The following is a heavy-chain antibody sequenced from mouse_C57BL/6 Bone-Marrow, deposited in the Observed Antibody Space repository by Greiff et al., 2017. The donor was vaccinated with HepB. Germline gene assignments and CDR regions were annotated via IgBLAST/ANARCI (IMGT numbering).Heavy chain of an antibody. J-gene: IGHJ3*01. CDR1: GYTFTNYW. CDR3: ARSDYDAGFAY. CDR2: IYPGGGYT. D-gene: IGHD2-3*01. Sequence: QVQLQQSGAELVRPWTSVKMSCKASGYTFTNYWIGWAKQRPGHGLAWIGDIYPGGGYTNYNEKFKGKATLTADKSSSTAYMQFSSLTSEDSAIYYCARSDYDAGFAYWGQGTLVTVSA. V-gene: IGHV1-63*01.